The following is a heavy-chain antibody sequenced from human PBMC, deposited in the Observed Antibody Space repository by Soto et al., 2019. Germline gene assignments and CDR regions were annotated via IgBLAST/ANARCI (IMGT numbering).Heavy chain of an antibody. CDR1: GGSISSGAYY. Sequence: QVQLQESGPGLVKPSQTLSLTCTVSGGSISSGAYYWSWIRQHPGKGLEWIGHIYHSGSTYYNPSLKSRLSISLDTSKKQFSLKLSSVTAAATAVYYCPRTWGDYSDPAASDIWGQGPMVTVSS. CDR3: PRTWGDYSDPAASDI. J-gene: IGHJ3*02. V-gene: IGHV4-31*03. CDR2: IYHSGST. D-gene: IGHD4-4*01.